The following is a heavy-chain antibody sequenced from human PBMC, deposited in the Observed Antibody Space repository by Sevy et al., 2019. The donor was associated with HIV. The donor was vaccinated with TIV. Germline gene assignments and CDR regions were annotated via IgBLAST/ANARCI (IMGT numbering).Heavy chain of an antibody. CDR1: GFTFSRYS. CDR3: ALERLSSDVAEYFQN. D-gene: IGHD1-1*01. J-gene: IGHJ1*01. Sequence: GGPLRLSCAASGFTFSRYSMHWVRQAPGKGLEWVATISFDASNKHYADSVKGRFTISRDNFQNSLFLQMNSLRPEDTAVYYCALERLSSDVAEYFQNWGQGTLVTVSS. CDR2: ISFDASNK. V-gene: IGHV3-30*04.